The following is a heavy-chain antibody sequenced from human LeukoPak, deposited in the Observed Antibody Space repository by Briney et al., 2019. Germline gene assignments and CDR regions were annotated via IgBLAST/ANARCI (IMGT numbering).Heavy chain of an antibody. CDR2: ISSSSSCI. Sequence: GGSLRLSCAASGFTFSSYSMNWVRQAPGKGLEWVSSISSSSSCIYYADSVKGRFTISRDNAKNSLYLQMNSLRAEDTAVYYCARVSVAATPDYWGQGTLVTVSS. V-gene: IGHV3-21*01. CDR3: ARVSVAATPDY. D-gene: IGHD2-15*01. J-gene: IGHJ4*02. CDR1: GFTFSSYS.